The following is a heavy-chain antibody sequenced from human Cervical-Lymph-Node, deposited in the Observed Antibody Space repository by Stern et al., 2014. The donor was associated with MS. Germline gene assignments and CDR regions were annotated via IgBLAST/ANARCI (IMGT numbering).Heavy chain of an antibody. Sequence: VQLEDSGGGVVQPGRSLRLSCAASGFTFSSYAMHWVRQAPGKGLEWVAVISYDGSNKYYAGSVKGRFTISRDNSKNTLYLQMNSLRAEDTAVYYCAREYLGGVVIHVPAVWGQGTLVTVSS. J-gene: IGHJ4*02. D-gene: IGHD3-3*01. V-gene: IGHV3-30*01. CDR2: ISYDGSNK. CDR1: GFTFSSYA. CDR3: AREYLGGVVIHVPAV.